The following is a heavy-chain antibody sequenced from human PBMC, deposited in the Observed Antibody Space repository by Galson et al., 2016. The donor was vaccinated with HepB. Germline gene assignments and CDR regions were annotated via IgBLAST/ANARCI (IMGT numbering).Heavy chain of an antibody. D-gene: IGHD3-22*01. Sequence: SLRLSCAASGFTFSGYSLNWVRQAPGKGLEWVSFISSSTRSIYYADSVKGRFTISRDNDKNSVYLHMSSLRAEDTAVYYCARSSGYYYVMDWGQGTLVAVSS. CDR3: ARSSGYYYVMD. CDR1: GFTFSGYS. J-gene: IGHJ1*01. CDR2: ISSSTRSI. V-gene: IGHV3-48*01.